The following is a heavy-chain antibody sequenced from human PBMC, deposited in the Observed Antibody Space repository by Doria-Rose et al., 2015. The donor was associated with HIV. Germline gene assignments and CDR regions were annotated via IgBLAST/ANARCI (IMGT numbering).Heavy chain of an antibody. CDR3: ARIKSSRWYHKYYLDF. V-gene: IGHV2-26*01. CDR2: IFSDDER. CDR1: GVSLSSPGMG. J-gene: IGHJ4*02. D-gene: IGHD6-13*01. Sequence: QVTLKESGPVLVKPTETLTLTCTVSGVSLSSPGMGVSWIRQHPGKALEWLAYIFSDDERSYNTSLKSRLTISRGTSKSQVVLTMTDMDPVDTATYYCARIKSSRWYHKYYLDFWGQGTLVIVSA.